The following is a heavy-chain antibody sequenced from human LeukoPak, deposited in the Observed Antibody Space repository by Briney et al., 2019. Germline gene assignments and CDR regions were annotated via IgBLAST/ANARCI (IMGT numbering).Heavy chain of an antibody. CDR2: IDPSDSYT. V-gene: IGHV5-10-1*01. Sequence: GESLKISCTGSGYSFSTYWINWVRQMPGKGLEWMGTIDPSDSYTNYSPSFQGHVTISADKSISAAYLQWSSLKASDTAIYYCVRHYYGDYGDNAFYIWGQGTMVTVSS. CDR1: GYSFSTYW. D-gene: IGHD4-17*01. CDR3: VRHYYGDYGDNAFYI. J-gene: IGHJ3*02.